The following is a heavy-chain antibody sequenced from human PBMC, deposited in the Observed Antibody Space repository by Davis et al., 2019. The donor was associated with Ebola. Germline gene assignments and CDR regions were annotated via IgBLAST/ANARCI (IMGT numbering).Heavy chain of an antibody. CDR1: GGSISSGGYY. D-gene: IGHD2-2*01. V-gene: IGHV4-31*03. CDR2: IYYSGST. Sequence: PSETLSLTCTVSGGSISSGGYYWSWIRQHPGKGLEWIGYIYYSGSTYYNPSLKSRVTISVDTSKNQFSLKLSSVTAADTAVYYCAREDCSSTSCYPLGYYYYMDVWGKGTTVTVSS. CDR3: AREDCSSTSCYPLGYYYYMDV. J-gene: IGHJ6*03.